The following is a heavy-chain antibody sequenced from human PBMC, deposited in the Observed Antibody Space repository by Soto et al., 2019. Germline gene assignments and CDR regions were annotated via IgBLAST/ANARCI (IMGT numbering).Heavy chain of an antibody. CDR1: GGPISSGGYY. CDR2: IYYSGST. V-gene: IGHV4-30-4*01. Sequence: QVQLQESGPGLVKPSQTLSLTCTVSGGPISSGGYYWSWIRQPPGKGLEWIGNIYYSGSTYYNPSLKSRVTISVDTSKNQFSLKLSSVTAADTAVYYCARGGDYVRVDYWGQGTLVTVSS. J-gene: IGHJ4*02. D-gene: IGHD4-17*01. CDR3: ARGGDYVRVDY.